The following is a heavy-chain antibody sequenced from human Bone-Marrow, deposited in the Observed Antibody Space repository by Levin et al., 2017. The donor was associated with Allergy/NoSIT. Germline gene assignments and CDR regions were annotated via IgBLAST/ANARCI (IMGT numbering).Heavy chain of an antibody. CDR1: GFTLSSYW. CDR3: ARDYHFSCGSETCYKNFDY. CDR2: INQDGSQK. D-gene: IGHD3-10*01. Sequence: GESLKISCAASGFTLSSYWMSWVRQAPGKGLEWVANINQDGSQKYYVDSVKGRFTISRDDPKHSLYLQMNSLRAEDTAVYYCARDYHFSCGSETCYKNFDYWGQGTLVTVSS. V-gene: IGHV3-7*04. J-gene: IGHJ4*02.